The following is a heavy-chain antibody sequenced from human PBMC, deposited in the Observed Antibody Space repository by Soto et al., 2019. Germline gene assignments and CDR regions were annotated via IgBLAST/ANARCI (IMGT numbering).Heavy chain of an antibody. CDR3: TADYGDRVDY. D-gene: IGHD4-17*01. CDR2: IKSKTDGGTT. Sequence: GESLKISCAASGFTFSNAWMSWVRQAPGKGLEWVGRIKSKTDGGTTDYAAPVKGRFTISRDDSKNTLYLQMNSLKTEDTAVYYCTADYGDRVDYWGQGTLVTVSS. CDR1: GFTFSNAW. V-gene: IGHV3-15*01. J-gene: IGHJ4*02.